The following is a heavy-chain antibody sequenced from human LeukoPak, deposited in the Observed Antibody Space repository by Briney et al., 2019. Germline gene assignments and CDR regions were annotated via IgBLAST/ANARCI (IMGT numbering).Heavy chain of an antibody. D-gene: IGHD2-2*02. V-gene: IGHV4-4*07. Sequence: SETLSLTCTVSGGSISSYYWSWIRQPAGKGLEWIGRIYTSGSTNYNPSLKSRVTMSVDTSKNQFSLKLSSVTAADTAVYYCARDTDARYCSSTSCYTWFDPWGQGTLVTVSS. CDR2: IYTSGST. CDR1: GGSISSYY. J-gene: IGHJ5*02. CDR3: ARDTDARYCSSTSCYTWFDP.